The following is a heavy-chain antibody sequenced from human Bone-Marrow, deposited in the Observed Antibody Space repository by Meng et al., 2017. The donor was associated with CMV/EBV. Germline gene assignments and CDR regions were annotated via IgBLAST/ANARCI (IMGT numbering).Heavy chain of an antibody. CDR1: GGSISSYY. CDR2: IYYSGSA. J-gene: IGHJ6*02. CDR3: ARKDTLRDYYAMDV. D-gene: IGHD2/OR15-2a*01. V-gene: IGHV4-59*01. Sequence: SEPLSLTCTVSGGSISSYYWSWIRQPPGKGLEWIGYIYYSGSANYNSSLESRVTISLDTSKNQVSLKLKSVTAADTATYFCARKDTLRDYYAMDVWGQGTTVTVSS.